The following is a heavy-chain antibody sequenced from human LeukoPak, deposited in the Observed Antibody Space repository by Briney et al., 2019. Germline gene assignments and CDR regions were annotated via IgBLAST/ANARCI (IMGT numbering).Heavy chain of an antibody. CDR1: GFTFSSYS. V-gene: IGHV3-21*01. D-gene: IGHD4-17*01. Sequence: PGGSLRLSCAASGFTFSSYSMNWVRQAPGKGLEWVSSISSSSSYIYYADSAKGRFTTSRDNAKNSLYLQMNSLRAEDTAVYYCARENYGDYYDYWGQGTLVTVSS. CDR3: ARENYGDYYDY. CDR2: ISSSSSYI. J-gene: IGHJ4*02.